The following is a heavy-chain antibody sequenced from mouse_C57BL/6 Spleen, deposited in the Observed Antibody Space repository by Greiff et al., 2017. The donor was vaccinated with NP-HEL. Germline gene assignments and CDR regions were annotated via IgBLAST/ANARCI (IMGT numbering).Heavy chain of an antibody. Sequence: VQLQQSDAELVKPGASVKISCKVSGYTFTDHTIHWMKQRPEQGLEWIGYIYPRDGSTKYNEKFKGKATLTADKYSSTAYMHLNSLTSEDSAVYFCARSVFYYYGSSYDYFDYCGQGTTLTVSS. V-gene: IGHV1-78*01. CDR3: ARSVFYYYGSSYDYFDY. CDR2: IYPRDGST. CDR1: GYTFTDHT. D-gene: IGHD1-1*01. J-gene: IGHJ2*01.